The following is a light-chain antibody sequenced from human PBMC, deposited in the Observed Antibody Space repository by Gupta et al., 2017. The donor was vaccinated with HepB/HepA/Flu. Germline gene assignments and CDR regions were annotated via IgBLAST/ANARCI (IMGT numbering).Light chain of an antibody. CDR3: QQRSTSRT. V-gene: IGKV3-11*01. Sequence: EIVLPQSPATLSLSPGERATRSCRASQSVSSYLAWYQQKPGQAPRLIIYDASNSARGSTDRFSGSGAGTDFTLTSSRREEEDCEDYYVQQRSTSRTFGHGTKVDIK. CDR1: QSVSSY. CDR2: DAS. J-gene: IGKJ3*01.